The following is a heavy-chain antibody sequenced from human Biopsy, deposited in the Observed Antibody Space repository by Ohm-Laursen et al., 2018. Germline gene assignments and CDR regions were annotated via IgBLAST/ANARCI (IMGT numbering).Heavy chain of an antibody. J-gene: IGHJ4*02. V-gene: IGHV4-59*04. D-gene: IGHD4/OR15-4a*01. CDR3: AQTRNDYGGFYFDY. CDR1: GGSISNYF. Sequence: SETLSLTWAVSGGSISNYFWTWIRQPPGKGLEWIGTIRNTYFRTSLKSRVTMSVDTSKNQFSLKLSSVTAADTGVYYCAQTRNDYGGFYFDYWGRGTLVTVSS. CDR2: IRNT.